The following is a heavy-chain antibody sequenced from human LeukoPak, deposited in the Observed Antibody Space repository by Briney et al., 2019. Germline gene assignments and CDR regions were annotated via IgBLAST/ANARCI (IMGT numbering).Heavy chain of an antibody. J-gene: IGHJ4*02. CDR2: ISSSSTYI. Sequence: GGSLRLSCAASGFTFSSYSMNWVRQAPGKGLEWVSFISSSSTYIYYADSVKGRFTISRDNAKNSLYLQMNSLRAEDTAVYYCARDAEVQQLPDYWGQGTLVTVSS. CDR3: ARDAEVQQLPDY. D-gene: IGHD6-6*01. CDR1: GFTFSSYS. V-gene: IGHV3-21*01.